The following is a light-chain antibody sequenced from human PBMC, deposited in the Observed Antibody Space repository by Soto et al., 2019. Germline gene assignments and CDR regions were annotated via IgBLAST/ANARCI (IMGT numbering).Light chain of an antibody. CDR3: QQVNSYPLT. J-gene: IGKJ4*01. Sequence: DIQMTQSPSTLSASVGDRVTITCRASQSISTWLAWYQQEPGKAPKFLIYATSTFQSGLPSRFSGSGSGTEFTLTISSLQPEDFATYYCQQVNSYPLTFGGGTKV. V-gene: IGKV1-5*01. CDR1: QSISTW. CDR2: ATS.